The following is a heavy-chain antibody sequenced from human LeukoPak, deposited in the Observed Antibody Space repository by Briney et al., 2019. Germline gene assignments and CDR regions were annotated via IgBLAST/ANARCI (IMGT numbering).Heavy chain of an antibody. CDR2: IYSGGST. J-gene: IGHJ4*02. CDR1: GFTVSSNY. D-gene: IGHD4-23*01. V-gene: IGHV3-53*01. Sequence: GGSLRLSCAASGFTVSSNYMSWVRQAPGKGLEWVSVIYSGGSTYYADSVKGRFTISRDNSKNTLYLQMNSLRAEDTAVYYCAKGGGYATVVYDYWGQGTLVTVSS. CDR3: AKGGGYATVVYDY.